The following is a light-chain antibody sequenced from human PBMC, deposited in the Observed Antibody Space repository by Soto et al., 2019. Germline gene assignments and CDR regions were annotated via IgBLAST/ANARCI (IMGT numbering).Light chain of an antibody. V-gene: IGKV1-5*01. J-gene: IGKJ2*01. CDR2: DAS. CDR3: QQGYNTPFT. Sequence: DIQMTQSPSTLSASVGDRVTITCRASQSISRSLAWYQQKPGKAPNLLIYDASSLESGVPSRFSGSGFGTEFTLTIGSLQPEDFAIYYCQQGYNTPFTFGQGTKLEIK. CDR1: QSISRS.